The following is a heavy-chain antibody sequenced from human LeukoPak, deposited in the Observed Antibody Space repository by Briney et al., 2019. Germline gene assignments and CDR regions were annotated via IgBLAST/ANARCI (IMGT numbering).Heavy chain of an antibody. CDR1: GASMSEYY. Sequence: SETLSLTCAVYGASMSEYYWNWIRQSPEGGLEWIAEIDHSGSAKQSPSLRGRVTVSVFKSKNQISVQMTSVTAADTAMYYCAGRKFDYGFRRGLDPWGQGTLVAVSS. D-gene: IGHD3-10*01. V-gene: IGHV4-34*01. CDR3: AGRKFDYGFRRGLDP. J-gene: IGHJ5*02. CDR2: IDHSGSA.